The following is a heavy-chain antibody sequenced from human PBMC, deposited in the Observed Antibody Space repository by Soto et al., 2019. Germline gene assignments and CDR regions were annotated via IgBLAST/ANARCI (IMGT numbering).Heavy chain of an antibody. CDR2: INSNSSTI. V-gene: IGHV3-48*01. J-gene: IGHJ1*01. Sequence: PGGSLRLSCAASGFTFDDYGMSWVRQAPGKGLEWVSDINSNSSTIYYADSVKGRFTISRDNAKNSLYLQMNSLRAEDTAVYYCARGDPYYGDYGYFQHWGQGTLVTVSS. CDR3: ARGDPYYGDYGYFQH. D-gene: IGHD4-17*01. CDR1: GFTFDDYG.